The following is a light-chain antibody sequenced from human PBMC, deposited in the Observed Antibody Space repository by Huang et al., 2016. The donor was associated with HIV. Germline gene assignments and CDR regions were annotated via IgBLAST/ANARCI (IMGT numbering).Light chain of an antibody. CDR2: GAS. CDR3: QHYNDWPPWT. J-gene: IGKJ1*01. Sequence: EIVMTQSPATLSVSPGERATLSCRASQSVNSNLAWYQQKPGQAPRLFIYGASTRATGIPARFSGSRSGTEFTLTSSSLQSEDCAVYYCQHYNDWPPWTFGQGTKVEIK. V-gene: IGKV3-15*01. CDR1: QSVNSN.